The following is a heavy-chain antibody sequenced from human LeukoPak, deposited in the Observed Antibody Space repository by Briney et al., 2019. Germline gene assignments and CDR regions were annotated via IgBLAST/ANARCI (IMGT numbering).Heavy chain of an antibody. D-gene: IGHD3-22*01. CDR3: ARVVVMNRKFDP. J-gene: IGHJ5*02. CDR2: INHSGST. Sequence: SETLSLTCAVYGGSFSGYYWSWIRRPPGKGLEWIGEINHSGSTNYNPSLKSRVTISVDTSKNQFSLKLSSVTAADTAVYYCARVVVMNRKFDPWGQGTLVTVSS. V-gene: IGHV4-34*01. CDR1: GGSFSGYY.